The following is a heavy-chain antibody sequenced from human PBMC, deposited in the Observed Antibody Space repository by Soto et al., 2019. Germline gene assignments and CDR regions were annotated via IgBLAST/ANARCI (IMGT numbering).Heavy chain of an antibody. Sequence: EVQLVESGGGLVQPGGSLRLSCAASGFTFSSFGMNWVRQAPGKGLEWLSYIGSSSSTIYYADSVKGRFTISIDNAKNSLYLQMNSLRAEDTAVYYCARERYSYGLGRYWGQGTLVTVSS. CDR1: GFTFSSFG. CDR2: IGSSSSTI. CDR3: ARERYSYGLGRY. V-gene: IGHV3-48*01. D-gene: IGHD5-18*01. J-gene: IGHJ4*02.